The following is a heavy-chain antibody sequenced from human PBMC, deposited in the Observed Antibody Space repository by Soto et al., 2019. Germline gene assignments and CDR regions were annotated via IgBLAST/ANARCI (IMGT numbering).Heavy chain of an antibody. D-gene: IGHD6-19*01. CDR2: IYHSGST. CDR3: ARDLRLEAGGPYSSGWFYYYGMDV. V-gene: IGHV4-4*02. Sequence: QVQLQESGPGLVKPSGTLSLTCAVSGGSISSSNWWSWVRQPPGKGLEWIGEIYHSGSTNYNPSLKSRVTISVDKSKNQFSLKLSSVTAADTAVYYCARDLRLEAGGPYSSGWFYYYGMDVWGQGTTVTVSS. J-gene: IGHJ6*02. CDR1: GGSISSSNW.